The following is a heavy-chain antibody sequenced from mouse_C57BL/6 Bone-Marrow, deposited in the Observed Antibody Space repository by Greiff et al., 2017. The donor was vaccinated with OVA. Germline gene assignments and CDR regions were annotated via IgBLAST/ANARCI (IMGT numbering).Heavy chain of an antibody. V-gene: IGHV1-26*01. Sequence: VQLQQSGPELVKPGASVKISCKASGYTFTDYYMNWVKQSHGKSLEWIGDINPNNGGTSYNQKFKGKATLTVDKSSSTAYMELRSLTSEDSAVYYCARRGYYYGSSYPGFAYWGQGTLVTVSA. CDR1: GYTFTDYY. D-gene: IGHD1-1*01. CDR3: ARRGYYYGSSYPGFAY. CDR2: INPNNGGT. J-gene: IGHJ3*01.